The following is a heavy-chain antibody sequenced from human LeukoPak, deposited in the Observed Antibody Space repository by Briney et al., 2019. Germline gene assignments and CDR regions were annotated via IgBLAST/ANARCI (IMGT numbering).Heavy chain of an antibody. V-gene: IGHV4-34*09. D-gene: IGHD3-22*01. Sequence: SETLSLTCAVYGGSFSGYYWSWIRQPPGKGLEWIGEINHSGSTNYNPSLKSRVTISVDTSKNQFSLKLSSVTAADTAVYYCASCDSSDYYNFDYWGQGTLVTVSS. CDR2: INHSGST. CDR3: ASCDSSDYYNFDY. J-gene: IGHJ4*02. CDR1: GGSFSGYY.